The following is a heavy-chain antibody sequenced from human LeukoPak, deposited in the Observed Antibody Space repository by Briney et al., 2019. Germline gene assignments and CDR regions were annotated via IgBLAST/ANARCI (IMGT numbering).Heavy chain of an antibody. CDR1: GGSISSGGYY. CDR3: ARAAYYYGSGSYIPW. V-gene: IGHV4-31*03. J-gene: IGHJ4*02. CDR2: IYYSGST. D-gene: IGHD3-10*01. Sequence: SETLSLTCTVSGGSISSGGYYWSWLRQHPGKGLEWIGYIYYSGSTYYNPSLKSRVTISVDTSKNQFSLKLSSVTAADTAVYYCARAAYYYGSGSYIPWWGQGTLVTVSS.